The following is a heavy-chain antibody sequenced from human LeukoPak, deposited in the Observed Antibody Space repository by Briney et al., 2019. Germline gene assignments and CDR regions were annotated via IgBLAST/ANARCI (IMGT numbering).Heavy chain of an antibody. D-gene: IGHD6-13*01. CDR3: ARDYSSSWSEYYFDY. CDR1: GGSVSSGSYY. V-gene: IGHV4-61*01. CDR2: IYYSGST. J-gene: IGHJ4*02. Sequence: SETLSLTCTVSGGSVSSGSYYWSWIRQPPGKGLEWIGYIYYSGSTNYNPSLKSRVTISVDTSKNQFSLKLSSVTAADTAVYYCARDYSSSWSEYYFDYWGQGTQVTVSS.